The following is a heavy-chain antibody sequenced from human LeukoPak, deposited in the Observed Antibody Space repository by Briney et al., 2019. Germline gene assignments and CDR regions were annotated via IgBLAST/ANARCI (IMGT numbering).Heavy chain of an antibody. CDR3: ARDQEGYSGYDWARQPRYYYYYYMDV. CDR1: GYTFTSYG. CDR2: IIPIFGTA. D-gene: IGHD5-12*01. Sequence: GASVKVSCKASGYTFTSYGISWVRQAPGQGLEWMGGIIPIFGTANYAQKFQGRVTITADESTSTAYMELSSLRSEDTAVYYCARDQEGYSGYDWARQPRYYYYYYMDVWGKGTTVTVSS. J-gene: IGHJ6*03. V-gene: IGHV1-69*13.